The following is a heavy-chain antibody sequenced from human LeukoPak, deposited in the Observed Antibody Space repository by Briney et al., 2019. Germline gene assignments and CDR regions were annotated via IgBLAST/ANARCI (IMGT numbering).Heavy chain of an antibody. CDR3: AKQHSSMVRGVDN. J-gene: IGHJ4*02. Sequence: PAGSLRLSCEAYGFTFSSYAMHWVRQVPGKGLECVAFIRFDGSETDFLDSVKGRFTISRDNSKNTVYLDMKNLRPEDTAIYYCAKQHSSMVRGVDNWGRGTLVTVSS. D-gene: IGHD3-10*01. V-gene: IGHV3-30*02. CDR2: IRFDGSET. CDR1: GFTFSSYA.